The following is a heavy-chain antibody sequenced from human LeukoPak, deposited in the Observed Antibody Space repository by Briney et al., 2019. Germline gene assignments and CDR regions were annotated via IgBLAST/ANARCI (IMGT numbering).Heavy chain of an antibody. V-gene: IGHV3-23*01. CDR3: AKADATIGGAFDT. Sequence: GGSLRLSCAASRFIFRNYAMSWVRQAPGRGLEWLSIISGTADSKYYAGSVNGRFAISRDNPRSNLYLEMDVLRAEDTAVYYCAKADATIGGAFDTWGQGTMVIVSS. J-gene: IGHJ3*02. D-gene: IGHD3-16*01. CDR2: ISGTADSK. CDR1: RFIFRNYA.